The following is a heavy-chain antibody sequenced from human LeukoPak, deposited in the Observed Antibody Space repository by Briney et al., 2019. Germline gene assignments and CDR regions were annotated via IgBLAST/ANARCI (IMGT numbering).Heavy chain of an antibody. V-gene: IGHV1-69*13. CDR1: GYTFTSYG. D-gene: IGHD3-22*01. CDR3: ARGPPIVVVTQYFQH. CDR2: IIPIFGTA. J-gene: IGHJ1*01. Sequence: SVKVSCKASGYTFTSYGISWVRQAPGQGLEWMGGIIPIFGTANYAQKFQGRVTITADESTSTAYMELSSLRSEDTAVYYCARGPPIVVVTQYFQHWGQGTLVTVSS.